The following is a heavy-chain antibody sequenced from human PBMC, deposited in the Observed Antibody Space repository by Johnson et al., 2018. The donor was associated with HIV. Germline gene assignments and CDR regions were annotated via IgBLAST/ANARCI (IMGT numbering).Heavy chain of an antibody. CDR2: IYSGGST. D-gene: IGHD3-16*01. CDR1: GFTVSSNY. V-gene: IGHV3-66*02. CDR3: ASLGLDLLVKAPLSVVFDAFDI. J-gene: IGHJ3*02. Sequence: MQLVESGGGLKQPGGSLRLSCAASGFTVSSNYMSWVRQAPGKGPEWVSVIYSGGSTYYADSVKGRFTISRDNSKNTLYLQMNSLRAEDTAVYYCASLGLDLLVKAPLSVVFDAFDIWGQGTMVTVSS.